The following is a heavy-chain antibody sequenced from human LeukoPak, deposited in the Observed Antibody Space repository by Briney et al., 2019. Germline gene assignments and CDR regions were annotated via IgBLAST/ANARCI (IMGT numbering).Heavy chain of an antibody. CDR3: ARVTTREWFDP. V-gene: IGHV4-59*01. D-gene: IGHD4-11*01. J-gene: IGHJ5*02. CDR2: IYYSGST. CDR1: GGSISSYY. Sequence: SETLSLTCTVSGGSISSYYWSWIRQPPGKGLEWIVYIYYSGSTNYNPSLKSRVTISVDTSKNQFSLKPSSVTAADTAVYYCARVTTREWFDPWGQGTLVTVSS.